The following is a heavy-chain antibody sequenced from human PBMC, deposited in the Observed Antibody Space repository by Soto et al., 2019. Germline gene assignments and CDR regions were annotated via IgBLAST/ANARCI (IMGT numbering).Heavy chain of an antibody. V-gene: IGHV1-8*02. CDR3: VRPWRY. D-gene: IGHD3-3*01. CDR2: MSPKNGDV. CDR1: GYSFSNFD. J-gene: IGHJ4*02. Sequence: QVRLVQSGTEVKKPGASVKVSCMVSGYSFSNFDINWVRQATGQGLEWMGWMSPKNGDVGYAQKFQGRVTMTSNNSINTAYMELNNLRHEDTAVYYCVRPWRYWGQGSPVTV.